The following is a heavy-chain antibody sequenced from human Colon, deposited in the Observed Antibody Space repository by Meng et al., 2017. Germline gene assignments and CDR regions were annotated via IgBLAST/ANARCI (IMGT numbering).Heavy chain of an antibody. Sequence: GESLKISCASSGFTLSSYGMHWVRQAPGRGLEWVAVIWYDGSNKYCADPVKGRFTISRDNSKNTLYLQMNSLRAEDTAVYYCARDIQEVSTINAHSFDYWGQGTLVTVSS. J-gene: IGHJ4*01. CDR1: GFTLSSYG. CDR3: ARDIQEVSTINAHSFDY. V-gene: IGHV3-33*01. CDR2: IWYDGSNK. D-gene: IGHD5-24*01.